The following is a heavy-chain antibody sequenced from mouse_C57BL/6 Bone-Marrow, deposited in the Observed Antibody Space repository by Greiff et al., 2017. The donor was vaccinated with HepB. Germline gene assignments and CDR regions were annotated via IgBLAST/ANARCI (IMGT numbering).Heavy chain of an antibody. Sequence: EVQLVESGPGLVKPSQSLSLTCSVTGYSITSGYYWNWIRQFPGNKLEWMGYISYDGSNNYNPSLKNRISITRDTSKNQFFLKLNSVTTEDTATYYCAREGRWCYAMDYWGQGTSVTVSS. CDR2: ISYDGSN. V-gene: IGHV3-6*01. CDR3: AREGRWCYAMDY. J-gene: IGHJ4*01. D-gene: IGHD1-1*02. CDR1: GYSITSGYY.